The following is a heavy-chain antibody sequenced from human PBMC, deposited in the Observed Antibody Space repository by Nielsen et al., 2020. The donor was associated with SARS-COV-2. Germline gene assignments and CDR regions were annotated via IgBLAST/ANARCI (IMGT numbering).Heavy chain of an antibody. CDR1: GFTISTYG. J-gene: IGHJ4*02. Sequence: GGSLRFSCAVSGFTISTYGMSWVRQAPGKGLEWVSAISSSTYYADSVKGRFTVSRDNSKNTLYLQMNSLRAEDTAVYYCAKRSGYTSGWYGDYWGQGTLVTVSS. D-gene: IGHD6-19*01. CDR2: ISSST. V-gene: IGHV3-23*01. CDR3: AKRSGYTSGWYGDY.